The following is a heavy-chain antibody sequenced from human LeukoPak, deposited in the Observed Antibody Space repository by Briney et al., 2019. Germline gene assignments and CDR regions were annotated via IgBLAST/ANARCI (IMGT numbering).Heavy chain of an antibody. D-gene: IGHD6-13*01. V-gene: IGHV3-21*01. CDR1: GFTFSSYS. CDR3: ARFIAAPYYFDY. CDR2: ISSSRSYI. Sequence: GGSLRLSCAASGFTFSSYSMDCVCQAPRKGLEWVSFISSSRSYIYYADSVKGRFTISRDNAKNSLYLQMNSLRAEDTAVYYCARFIAAPYYFDYWGRGTLVTVSS. J-gene: IGHJ4*02.